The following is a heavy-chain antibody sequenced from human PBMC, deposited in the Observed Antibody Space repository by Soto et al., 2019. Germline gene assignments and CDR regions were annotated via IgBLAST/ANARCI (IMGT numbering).Heavy chain of an antibody. V-gene: IGHV1-69*01. D-gene: IGHD4-17*01. J-gene: IGHJ3*02. CDR3: ARDGVDVSRTTVRHGALDI. CDR1: GGSFSTYG. CDR2: FIPVFTTA. Sequence: QVQLVQSGAEVQKPGSSVKVSCKASGGSFSTYGISWVRQAPGQGLEWMGGFIPVFTTAKYAQKFQGRVSITADESTDTAYMELSSLRSEDTAVHFCARDGVDVSRTTVRHGALDIWGQGTVVTVSS.